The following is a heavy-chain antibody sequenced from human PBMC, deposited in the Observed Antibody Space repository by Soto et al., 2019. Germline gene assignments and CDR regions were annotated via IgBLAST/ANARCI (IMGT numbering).Heavy chain of an antibody. CDR2: INGDGSGT. D-gene: IGHD2-15*01. V-gene: IGHV3-74*01. CDR3: ASGGVLVAATKFHYAEYFQH. J-gene: IGHJ1*01. Sequence: GGSLRLSCAASGFTFSIYWMHWVRQAPGKGLVWVSRINGDGSGTNYADSVKGRFTISRDNAKNSLYLQMNSLRAEDTAVYYCASGGVLVAATKFHYAEYFQHSGHGTLVSVSS. CDR1: GFTFSIYW.